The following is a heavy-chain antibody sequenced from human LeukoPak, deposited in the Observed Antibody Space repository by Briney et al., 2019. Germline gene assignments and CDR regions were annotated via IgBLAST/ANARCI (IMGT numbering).Heavy chain of an antibody. Sequence: PSETLSLTCAVSGGSISSDNWWSWVRQPPGKGLEWIGEIYHSGNTNYSPSLKSRVSISVDGSMNQFSLRLSSVTAADTAVYYCARGPTVTTDYWGQGTLVTVSS. J-gene: IGHJ4*02. V-gene: IGHV4-4*02. D-gene: IGHD4-17*01. CDR2: IYHSGNT. CDR3: ARGPTVTTDY. CDR1: GGSISSDNW.